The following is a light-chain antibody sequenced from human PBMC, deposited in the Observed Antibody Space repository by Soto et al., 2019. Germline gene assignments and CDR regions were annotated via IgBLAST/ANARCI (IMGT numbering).Light chain of an antibody. J-gene: IGKJ5*01. Sequence: EIVMTQSPATLSVSPGERATLSCRASQSVSSNLAWYQQKPGQAPRLLIYGASTRATGIPARFSGSGSGTEFTRTISSLQSEDFAVFYCQQYDNWPITFGKGTRLEIK. CDR2: GAS. CDR3: QQYDNWPIT. V-gene: IGKV3-15*01. CDR1: QSVSSN.